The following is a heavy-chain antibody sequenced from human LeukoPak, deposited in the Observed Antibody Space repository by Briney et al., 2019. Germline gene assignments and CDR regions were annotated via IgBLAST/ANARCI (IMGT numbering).Heavy chain of an antibody. Sequence: WASVKVSCKVSGYTLTELSMHWVRQAPGKGLEWMGGFDPEDGETIYAQKFQGRVTMTEDTSTDTAYMELSSLRSEDTAVYYCATDGADDGDYFDYWGQGTLVTVSS. CDR2: FDPEDGET. CDR3: ATDGADDGDYFDY. D-gene: IGHD1-1*01. V-gene: IGHV1-24*01. CDR1: GYTLTELS. J-gene: IGHJ4*02.